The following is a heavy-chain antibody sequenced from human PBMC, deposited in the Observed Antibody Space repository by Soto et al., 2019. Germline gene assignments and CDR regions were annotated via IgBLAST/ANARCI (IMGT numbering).Heavy chain of an antibody. V-gene: IGHV3-48*03. D-gene: IGHD3-22*01. CDR3: AREFYYDSSGYSEHGMDV. CDR2: ISSSGSTI. Sequence: PGGSLRLSCAASGFTFSSYEMNWVRQAPGKGLEWVSYISSSGSTIYYADSVKGRFTISRDNAKNSLYLQMNSLRAEDTAVYYCAREFYYDSSGYSEHGMDVWGQGTTVTVSS. J-gene: IGHJ6*02. CDR1: GFTFSSYE.